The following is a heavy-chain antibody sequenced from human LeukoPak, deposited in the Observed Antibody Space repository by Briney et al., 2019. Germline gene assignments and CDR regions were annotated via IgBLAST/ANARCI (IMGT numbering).Heavy chain of an antibody. CDR3: AGYIVVVVAATRANWFDP. CDR2: INHSGST. Sequence: SETLSLTCAVYGGSFSGYYWSWIRQPPGKGLEWIGEINHSGSTNYNPSLKSRVTISVDTSKNQFSLKLSSVTAADTAVYYCAGYIVVVVAATRANWFDPWGQGTLVTVSS. V-gene: IGHV4-34*01. D-gene: IGHD2-15*01. CDR1: GGSFSGYY. J-gene: IGHJ5*02.